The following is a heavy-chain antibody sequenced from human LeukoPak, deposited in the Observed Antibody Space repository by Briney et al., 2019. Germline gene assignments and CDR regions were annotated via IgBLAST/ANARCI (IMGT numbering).Heavy chain of an antibody. CDR2: FDPEDGET. CDR1: GYTFTELS. D-gene: IGHD3-10*01. Sequence: ASVKVSCKVSGYTFTELSLHWVRQAPGKGLEWMGGFDPEDGETIYAQKFQGRVTMTEDTSTDTAYMELSSLRSEDTAVYYCATGYYGSGSYYFWFDPWGQGTLVTVSS. V-gene: IGHV1-24*01. J-gene: IGHJ5*02. CDR3: ATGYYGSGSYYFWFDP.